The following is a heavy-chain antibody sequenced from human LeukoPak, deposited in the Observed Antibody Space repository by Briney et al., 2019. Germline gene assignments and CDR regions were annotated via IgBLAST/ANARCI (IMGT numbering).Heavy chain of an antibody. D-gene: IGHD1-20*01. J-gene: IGHJ4*02. Sequence: ASVKVSCKVSGYTLTELSMHWVRQAPGKGLEWMGGFDPEDGETIYAQKFQGRVTITADESTSTAYMELSSLRSEDTAVYYCAGITGITAFDYWGQGTLVTVSS. CDR3: AGITGITAFDY. CDR1: GYTLTELS. CDR2: FDPEDGET. V-gene: IGHV1-24*01.